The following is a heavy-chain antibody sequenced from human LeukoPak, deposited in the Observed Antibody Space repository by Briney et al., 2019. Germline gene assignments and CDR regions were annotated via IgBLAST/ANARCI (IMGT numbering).Heavy chain of an antibody. D-gene: IGHD1-26*01. CDR1: GFTVSSNY. J-gene: IGHJ4*02. V-gene: IGHV3-66*02. CDR2: IYSGGST. CDR3: AGDNKGSYSSDY. Sequence: GGSLRLSCAASGFTVSSNYMSWVRQAPGKGLEWVSVIYSGGSTYYADSVKGRFTISRDNSKNTLYLQMNSLRAEDTAVYYCAGDNKGSYSSDYWGQGTLVTVSS.